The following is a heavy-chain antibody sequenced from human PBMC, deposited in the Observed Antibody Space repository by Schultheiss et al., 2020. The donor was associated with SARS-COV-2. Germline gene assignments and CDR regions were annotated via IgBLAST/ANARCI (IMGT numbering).Heavy chain of an antibody. CDR2: IYSGGST. CDR3: ARGRWELPDY. D-gene: IGHD1-26*01. Sequence: GESLKISCAASGFTVSSNYMSWVRQAPGKGLEWVSVIYSGGSTYYADSVKGRFTISRDNSKNTLYLQMNSLRAEDTAVYYCARGRWELPDYWGQGTLVTVSS. J-gene: IGHJ4*02. V-gene: IGHV3-53*01. CDR1: GFTVSSNY.